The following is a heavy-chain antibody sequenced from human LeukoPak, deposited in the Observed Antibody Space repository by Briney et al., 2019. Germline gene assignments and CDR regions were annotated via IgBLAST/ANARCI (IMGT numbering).Heavy chain of an antibody. D-gene: IGHD2-15*01. Sequence: GGSLRLSCAASGFTFSSYEMNWVRQAPGKGLEWVSYISSGRTIYYADSVKGRFTISRDNAKNSLYLQMNSLRAEDTAVYYCARDRVFPRIGLDIWGQGTMVTVSS. CDR1: GFTFSSYE. V-gene: IGHV3-48*03. CDR2: ISSGRTI. CDR3: ARDRVFPRIGLDI. J-gene: IGHJ3*02.